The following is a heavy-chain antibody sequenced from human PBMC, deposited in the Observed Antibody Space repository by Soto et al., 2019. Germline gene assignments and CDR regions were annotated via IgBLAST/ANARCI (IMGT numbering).Heavy chain of an antibody. V-gene: IGHV3-9*01. CDR1: GFTFDDYA. Sequence: GGSLRLSCAASGFTFDDYAMHWVRQRPGRGLEWVSGITWNSDEIGYPDSVKGRFSISRDNAKKYLYLQMNSLRPDDTALYYCAKGVGGYNGYDLEAFFDYWGQGTLVTVSS. J-gene: IGHJ4*02. CDR3: AKGVGGYNGYDLEAFFDY. D-gene: IGHD5-12*01. CDR2: ITWNSDEI.